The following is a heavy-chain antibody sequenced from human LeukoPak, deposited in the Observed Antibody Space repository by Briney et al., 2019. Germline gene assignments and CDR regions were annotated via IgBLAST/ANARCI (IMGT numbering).Heavy chain of an antibody. CDR1: GGTFSSYA. Sequence: GSSVKVSCKASGGTFSSYAISWVRQAPGQGLEWMGGIIPIFGTANYAQKFQGRVTITTDESTSTAYMELSSLRSEDTAVYYCASSLPGIAAAGNAYWGQGTLVTVSS. CDR3: ASSLPGIAAAGNAY. V-gene: IGHV1-69*05. J-gene: IGHJ4*02. D-gene: IGHD6-13*01. CDR2: IIPIFGTA.